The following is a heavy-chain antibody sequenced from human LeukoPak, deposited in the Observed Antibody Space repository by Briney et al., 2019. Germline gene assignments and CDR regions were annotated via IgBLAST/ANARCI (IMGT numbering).Heavy chain of an antibody. CDR3: AREGASITGTTRYYYYMDV. Sequence: PGGSLRLSCAASGFNLASYMLNWVRQAPGKGLEWVSSISSSSSYIYYADSVKGRFTISRDNAKNSLYLQMNSLRAEDTAVYYCAREGASITGTTRYYYYMDVWGKGTTVTVSS. CDR1: GFNLASYM. V-gene: IGHV3-21*01. J-gene: IGHJ6*03. D-gene: IGHD1-7*01. CDR2: ISSSSSYI.